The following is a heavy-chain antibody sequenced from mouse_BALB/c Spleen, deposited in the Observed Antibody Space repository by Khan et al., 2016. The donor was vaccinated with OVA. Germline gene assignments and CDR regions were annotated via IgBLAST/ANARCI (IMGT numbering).Heavy chain of an antibody. CDR1: GYTFTAYD. V-gene: IGHV1S56*01. CDR2: IYPGDGST. CDR3: ARERIRGVAIDC. Sequence: QVQLQQSGAELVNSGALVKISCKASGYTFTAYDINWMRQRPGQGLEWIGRIYPGDGSTKYREKLKGKATMTADKSSNTAYMQPSSLTSAESAVSFCARERIRGVAIDCWGQGTSVSVSS. D-gene: IGHD1-1*01. J-gene: IGHJ4*01.